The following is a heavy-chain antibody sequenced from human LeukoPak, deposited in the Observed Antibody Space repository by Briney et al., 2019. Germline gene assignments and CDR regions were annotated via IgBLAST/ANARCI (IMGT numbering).Heavy chain of an antibody. J-gene: IGHJ4*02. D-gene: IGHD6-13*01. CDR1: GFTFSGYS. V-gene: IGHV3-48*01. Sequence: GGSLRLSCAASGFTFSGYSMNWVRQAPGKGLEWVSYISSSSTTIYYAGSVKGRFTISRDNSKNTVYLQMNSLTAEDTAVYFCGGRATDSWYDYWGQGTLVTVSS. CDR3: GGRATDSWYDY. CDR2: ISSSSTTI.